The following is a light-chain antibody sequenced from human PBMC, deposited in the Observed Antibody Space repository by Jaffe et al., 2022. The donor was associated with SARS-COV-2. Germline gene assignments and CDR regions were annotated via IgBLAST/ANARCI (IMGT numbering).Light chain of an antibody. CDR3: QSYGSSDSWV. CDR1: SGSIASNY. CDR2: EDN. Sequence: NFMLTQPHSVSESPGKTVTISCTRSSGSIASNYVQWYQQRPGSSPTTVIYEDNRRPSGVPDRFSGSIDSSSNSASLTISGLKTEDEADYYCQSYGSSDSWVFGGGTKLTVL. V-gene: IGLV6-57*01. J-gene: IGLJ3*02.